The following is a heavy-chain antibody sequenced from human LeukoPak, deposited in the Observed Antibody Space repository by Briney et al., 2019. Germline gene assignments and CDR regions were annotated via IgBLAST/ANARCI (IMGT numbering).Heavy chain of an antibody. Sequence: SKTLSLTCTVSGGSISGSNDYWAWIRQPPGKGLEWIGNIYYSGSTYYKPSLKSRVTISVDTSKNQFSLKLSSVTAADTAVYYCARHFRSYYGSGSYYPTYFDYWGQGTLVTVSS. CDR3: ARHFRSYYGSGSYYPTYFDY. CDR2: IYYSGST. CDR1: GGSISGSNDY. J-gene: IGHJ4*02. D-gene: IGHD3-10*01. V-gene: IGHV4-39*01.